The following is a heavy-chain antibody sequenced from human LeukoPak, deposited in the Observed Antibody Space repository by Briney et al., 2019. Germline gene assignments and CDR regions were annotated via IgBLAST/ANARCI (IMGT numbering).Heavy chain of an antibody. Sequence: ASVKVSCKASGYTFTSYAMHWVRQAPGQRLEWMGWINAGNGNTKYSQKFQGRVTITRDTSASTAYMELGSLRSEDTAVYYCARDQGGSSWSDYYYGLDVWGQGTTVTVSS. V-gene: IGHV1-3*01. D-gene: IGHD6-13*01. CDR3: ARDQGGSSWSDYYYGLDV. CDR2: INAGNGNT. CDR1: GYTFTSYA. J-gene: IGHJ6*02.